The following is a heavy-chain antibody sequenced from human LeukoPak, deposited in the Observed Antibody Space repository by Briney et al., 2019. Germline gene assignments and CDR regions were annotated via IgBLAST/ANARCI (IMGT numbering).Heavy chain of an antibody. Sequence: GGSLRLSCAASGFTFSSYAMSWVRQAPGKGLEWVSAISGSGGSTYYADSVKGRFTISRDNSKNTLYLQMNSLRAEDTAVYYCAKVGGYCSSTSCYTIGPLDYWGQGTLVTVSS. CDR2: ISGSGGST. V-gene: IGHV3-23*01. D-gene: IGHD2-2*02. J-gene: IGHJ4*02. CDR1: GFTFSSYA. CDR3: AKVGGYCSSTSCYTIGPLDY.